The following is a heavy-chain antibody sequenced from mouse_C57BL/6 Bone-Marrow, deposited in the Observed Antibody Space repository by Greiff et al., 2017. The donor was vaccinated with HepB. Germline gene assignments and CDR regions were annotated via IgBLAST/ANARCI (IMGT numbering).Heavy chain of an antibody. D-gene: IGHD1-1*01. CDR2: INPSNGGT. CDR1: GYTFTSYW. J-gene: IGHJ1*03. V-gene: IGHV1-53*01. Sequence: QVQLQQPGTELVKPGASVKLSCKASGYTFTSYWMHWVKQRPGQGLEWIGNINPSNGGTNYNEKFKSKATLTVDKSSSTAYMQLSSLTSEDSAVYYCARPITTVAHWYFDVWGTGTTVTVSS. CDR3: ARPITTVAHWYFDV.